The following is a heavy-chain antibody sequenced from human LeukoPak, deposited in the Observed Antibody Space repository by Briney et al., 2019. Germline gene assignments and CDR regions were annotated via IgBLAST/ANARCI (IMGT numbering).Heavy chain of an antibody. D-gene: IGHD1-26*01. V-gene: IGHV1-46*01. CDR3: ARDNLGSYYDY. CDR1: GYTFTSYY. J-gene: IGHJ4*02. Sequence: GASVKVSFKASGYTFTSYYMHWVRQAPGQGLEWMGIINTSGGSTSYAQKFQGSVTMTTDTSTIKVYMELSSLRSEDTAVYDCARDNLGSYYDYWGQGTLVTVSS. CDR2: INTSGGST.